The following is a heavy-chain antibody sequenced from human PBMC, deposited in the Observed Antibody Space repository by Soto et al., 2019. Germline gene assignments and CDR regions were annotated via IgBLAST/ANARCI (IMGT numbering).Heavy chain of an antibody. CDR3: AKVTTGRPYYYYYYGMDV. V-gene: IGHV4-34*01. J-gene: IGHJ6*02. D-gene: IGHD4-17*01. Sequence: SSETLSLTCAVYGGSFSCYYWSWIRQPPGKGLEWIGEINHSGSTNYNPSLKSRVTISVDTPKNQFSLKLSSVTAADTAVYYCAKVTTGRPYYYYYYGMDVWGQGTTVTVSS. CDR2: INHSGST. CDR1: GGSFSCYY.